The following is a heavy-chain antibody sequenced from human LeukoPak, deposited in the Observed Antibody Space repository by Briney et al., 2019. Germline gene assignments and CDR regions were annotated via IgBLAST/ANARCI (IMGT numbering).Heavy chain of an antibody. V-gene: IGHV3-53*01. J-gene: IGHJ3*02. CDR3: ARWCDSYGRTPGGIDI. Sequence: TGGSLRLSCAASGFTVSTNYMTWIRQAPAKGLEWVSIISSGCTTYYADSVKGRFTISRDISKNTLDIQMNNLKADDTAVYYCARWCDSYGRTPGGIDIWGRGTMVTVSS. CDR2: ISSGCTT. D-gene: IGHD2-8*02. CDR1: GFTVSTNY.